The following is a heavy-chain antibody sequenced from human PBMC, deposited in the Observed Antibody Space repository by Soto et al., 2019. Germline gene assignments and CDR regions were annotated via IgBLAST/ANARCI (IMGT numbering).Heavy chain of an antibody. V-gene: IGHV2-5*02. CDR3: AHRHYYGSGNLCMDL. J-gene: IGHJ6*02. CDR1: GFSLTTSGVG. D-gene: IGHD3-10*01. Sequence: QITLKESGPTLVKPTQTLTLTCTFSGFSLTTSGVGVGWIRQPPGKALEWLALIYGVDDKRYSPSLKSRLTIAGDTSKHQVVLTMADMDPVDTATYYCAHRHYYGSGNLCMDLWGQGTTVTVSS. CDR2: IYGVDDK.